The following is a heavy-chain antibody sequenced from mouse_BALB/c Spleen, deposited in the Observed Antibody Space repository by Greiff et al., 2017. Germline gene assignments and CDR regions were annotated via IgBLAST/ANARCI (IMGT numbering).Heavy chain of an antibody. CDR3: ARGEIYYYGSSYDWFAY. J-gene: IGHJ3*01. CDR2: INPSSGYT. CDR1: GYTFTSYT. Sequence: QVHVKQSGAELARPGASVKMSCKASGYTFTSYTMHWVKQRPGQGLEWIGYINPSSGYTNYNQKFKDKATLTADKSSSTAYMQLSSLTSEDSAVYYCARGEIYYYGSSYDWFAYWGQGTLVTVSA. V-gene: IGHV1-4*01. D-gene: IGHD1-1*01.